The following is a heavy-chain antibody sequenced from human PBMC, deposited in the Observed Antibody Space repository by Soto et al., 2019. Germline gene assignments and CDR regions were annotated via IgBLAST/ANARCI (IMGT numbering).Heavy chain of an antibody. V-gene: IGHV4-59*01. J-gene: IGHJ6*02. CDR1: GGTISRYY. CDR2: MYNTGST. CDR3: ARDLWGYCGTDCYPLDV. Sequence: SETLSLTCTVSGGTISRYYWSWIRQPPGKGLEWIGYMYNTGSTVYNPSFKSRVTISVDTSKNLFSLKLIFVTAADTAVFYCARDLWGYCGTDCYPLDVWGQGTTVTVSS. D-gene: IGHD2-21*02.